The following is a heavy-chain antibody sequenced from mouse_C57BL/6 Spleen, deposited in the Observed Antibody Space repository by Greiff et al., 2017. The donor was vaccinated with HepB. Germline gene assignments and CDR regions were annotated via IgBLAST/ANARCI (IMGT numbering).Heavy chain of an antibody. Sequence: EVQLVESGPELVKPGASVKISCKASGYSFTDYNMNWVKQSNGKSLEWIGVINPNYGTTSYNQKFKGKATLTVDQSSSTAYMQLTSLTSEDSADYSCAGYNYGEGFAYLGQGTLVTVAA. D-gene: IGHD2-12*01. V-gene: IGHV1-39*01. CDR2: INPNYGTT. CDR1: GYSFTDYN. CDR3: AGYNYGEGFAY. J-gene: IGHJ3*01.